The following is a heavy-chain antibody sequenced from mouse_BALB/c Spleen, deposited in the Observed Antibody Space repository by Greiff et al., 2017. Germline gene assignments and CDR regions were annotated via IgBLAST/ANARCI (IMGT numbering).Heavy chain of an antibody. CDR1: GFSLSRYS. Sequence: VKLMESGPGLVAPSQSLSITCTVSGFSLSRYSVHWVRQPPGKGLEWLGMIWGGGSTDYNSALKSRLSISKDNSKSQVFLKMNSLQTDDTAMYYCASLDYYGSSFFAYWGQGTLVTVSA. J-gene: IGHJ3*01. CDR2: IWGGGST. CDR3: ASLDYYGSSFFAY. V-gene: IGHV2-6-4*01. D-gene: IGHD1-1*01.